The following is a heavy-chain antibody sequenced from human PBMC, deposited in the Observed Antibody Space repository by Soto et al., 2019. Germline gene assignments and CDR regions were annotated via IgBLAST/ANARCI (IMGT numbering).Heavy chain of an antibody. J-gene: IGHJ6*02. CDR3: ARQGGYYGSGTYNPLGDDYYGMAV. D-gene: IGHD3-10*01. CDR1: GYSFTTSW. Sequence: EVQLVQSGAEVKKPGESLRISCKGSGYSFTTSWGNWVRQMPGEGLEWMGRIEPSDAYTNYSPSFQGHVTISVDKSISTTYRPWGGSRASDRAIYSCARQGGYYGSGTYNPLGDDYYGMAVWGQGTTVTVSS. V-gene: IGHV5-10-1*03. CDR2: IEPSDAYT.